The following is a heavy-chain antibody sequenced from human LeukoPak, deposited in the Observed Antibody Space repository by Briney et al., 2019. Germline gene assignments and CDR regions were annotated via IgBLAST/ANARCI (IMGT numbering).Heavy chain of an antibody. CDR2: IYYTGST. CDR3: ARSDYYGSGRGSFDV. CDR1: GGSIISSSYY. V-gene: IGHV4-39*07. Sequence: SETLSLTCTVSGGSIISSSYYWGWVRQPPGKGLEWIGSIYYTGSTYYNPSLRSRVTMSVDTSRNQFSLKLSSVTAADTAVYYCARSDYYGSGRGSFDVWGQGTTVTVSS. D-gene: IGHD3-10*01. J-gene: IGHJ6*02.